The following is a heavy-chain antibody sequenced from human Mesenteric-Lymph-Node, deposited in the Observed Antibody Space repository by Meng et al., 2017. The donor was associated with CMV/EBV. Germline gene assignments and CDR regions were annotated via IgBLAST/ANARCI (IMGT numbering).Heavy chain of an antibody. CDR3: ARGRRVYGMDV. J-gene: IGHJ6*02. V-gene: IGHV4-38-2*02. Sequence: GSLRLSCTVSGYSISSGYYWGWIRQPPGKGLEWIGSIYHSGSTYYNPSLKSRVTISVDTSKNQFSLKLSSVTAADTAVYYCARGRRVYGMDVWGQGTTVTVSS. CDR1: GYSISSGYY. CDR2: IYHSGST.